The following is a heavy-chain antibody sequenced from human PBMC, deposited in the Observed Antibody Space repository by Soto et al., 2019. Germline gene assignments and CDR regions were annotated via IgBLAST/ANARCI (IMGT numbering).Heavy chain of an antibody. D-gene: IGHD6-19*01. J-gene: IGHJ4*02. V-gene: IGHV3-7*01. Sequence: EVQLVESGGALVQPGGSLRLSCATSGFTFTHYWMNWVRQAPGKGLEWVANINIDGPEKYYGDSVKGRFTISRDNAKNSLYLQMDSLRDEDMAVYYCARNRGWEMLDYWGQGTLVTVSS. CDR2: INIDGPEK. CDR1: GFTFTHYW. CDR3: ARNRGWEMLDY.